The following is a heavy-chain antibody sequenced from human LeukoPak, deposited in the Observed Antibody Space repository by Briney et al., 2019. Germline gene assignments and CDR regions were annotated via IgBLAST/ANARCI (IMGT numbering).Heavy chain of an antibody. CDR1: GFTLSSYA. Sequence: GGSLRLSRSPSGFTLSSYAMHWVRQAPGKGVEYVSAINSNGDITDYADSVKGRFTISRDNSKNTLYLQMSSLRGEDTAVYYCVKSPHARSSYFVYWGQGTLVTVSS. CDR2: INSNGDIT. V-gene: IGHV3-64D*09. D-gene: IGHD6-13*01. J-gene: IGHJ4*02. CDR3: VKSPHARSSYFVY.